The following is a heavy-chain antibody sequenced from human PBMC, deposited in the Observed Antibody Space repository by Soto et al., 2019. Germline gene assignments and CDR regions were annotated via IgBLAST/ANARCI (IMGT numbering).Heavy chain of an antibody. D-gene: IGHD3-22*01. Sequence: ASVKVSCKVSGYTLTELSMHWVRQAPGKGREWMGGFDPEDGETIYAQKFQGRVTMTEDTSTDTAYMELSSLRSEDTAVYYCATHEYDSSGSPYYWGQGTLVTVSS. J-gene: IGHJ4*02. CDR1: GYTLTELS. CDR2: FDPEDGET. V-gene: IGHV1-24*01. CDR3: ATHEYDSSGSPYY.